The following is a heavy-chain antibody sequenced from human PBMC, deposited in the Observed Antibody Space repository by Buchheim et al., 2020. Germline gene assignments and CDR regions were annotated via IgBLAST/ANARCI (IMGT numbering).Heavy chain of an antibody. V-gene: IGHV4-30-2*01. CDR1: GGSISSRGYS. D-gene: IGHD2-21*02. J-gene: IGHJ4*03. CDR2: IYHTGNT. Sequence: QLQLQESGSGLVKPSQTLSLTCTVSGGSISSRGYSWSWIRQPPGKGLEWIGYIYHTGNTNYNPSLQSRVTVSLDRSENQFSLKLSSVTAADTAVYYCASGYLAYCGADCYSNWGQGT. CDR3: ASGYLAYCGADCYSN.